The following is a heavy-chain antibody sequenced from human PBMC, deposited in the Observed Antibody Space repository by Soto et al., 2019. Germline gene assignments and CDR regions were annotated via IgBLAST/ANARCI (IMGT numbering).Heavy chain of an antibody. D-gene: IGHD1-7*01. CDR1: GGSISSYY. V-gene: IGHV4-59*08. CDR2: IYYSGST. J-gene: IGHJ3*02. CDR3: ARRGELDAFDI. Sequence: SETLSLTCTVSGGSISSYYWSWIRQPPGKGLEWIGYIYYSGSTNYNPSPKSRVTISVDTSKNQFSLKLSSVTAADTAVYYCARRGELDAFDIWGQGTMVTVSS.